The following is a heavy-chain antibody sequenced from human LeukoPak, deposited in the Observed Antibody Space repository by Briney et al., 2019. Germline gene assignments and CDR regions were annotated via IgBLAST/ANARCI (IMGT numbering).Heavy chain of an antibody. CDR2: IYTSGNT. V-gene: IGHV4-4*07. D-gene: IGHD6-13*01. J-gene: IGHJ4*02. CDR3: TRGLGYTDPFFAF. Sequence: SETLSLTCTVSGGSISSYYWSWIRQPAGKGLEWIGRIYTSGNTNYNPSLKSRVTMSVDTSKNQFSLKLTSVTAADTAVYYCTRGLGYTDPFFAFWGQGTLATVSS. CDR1: GGSISSYY.